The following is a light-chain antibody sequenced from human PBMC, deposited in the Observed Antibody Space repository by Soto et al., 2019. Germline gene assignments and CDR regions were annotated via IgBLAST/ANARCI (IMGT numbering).Light chain of an antibody. J-gene: IGKJ1*01. CDR3: QQYNTYTPT. Sequence: DIQMTQSPSTLSASVGDRVTITCRASQSISTWLAWYQQKPGKAPKVLIYDASRLESGVPSRFSGSGSGTDFTLTISSLQPADFATYYCQQYNTYTPTFGQGTKVDIK. CDR2: DAS. V-gene: IGKV1-5*01. CDR1: QSISTW.